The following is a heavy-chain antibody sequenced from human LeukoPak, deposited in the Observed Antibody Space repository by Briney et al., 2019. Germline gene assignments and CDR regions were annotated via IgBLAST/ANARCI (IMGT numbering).Heavy chain of an antibody. CDR3: ARAGFVDHLDY. D-gene: IGHD3-10*01. V-gene: IGHV4-34*01. J-gene: IGHJ4*02. CDR2: INHSGST. CDR1: GGSFSGYY. Sequence: SETLSLTCAVYGGSFSGYYWSWIRQPPGKGLEWIGEINHSGSTNYNPSLKSRVTISVDTSKNQFSLKLSSVTAADTAVYYCARAGFVDHLDYWGQGTLVTVSS.